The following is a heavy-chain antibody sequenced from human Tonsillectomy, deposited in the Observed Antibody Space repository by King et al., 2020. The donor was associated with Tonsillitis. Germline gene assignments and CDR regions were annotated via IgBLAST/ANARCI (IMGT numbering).Heavy chain of an antibody. J-gene: IGHJ4*02. CDR2: IYYSGTT. D-gene: IGHD6-19*01. Sequence: QLQESGPGLVKPSETLSLTCTVSGGSIGRYYWSWIRQPPGKGLEWIGYIYYSGTTNYNPSLKSRVTISVDPSKNQVSLKVSSVTAADTAVYYCAREHLSSGWYYFDYWGQGTLVTVSS. V-gene: IGHV4-59*01. CDR1: GGSIGRYY. CDR3: AREHLSSGWYYFDY.